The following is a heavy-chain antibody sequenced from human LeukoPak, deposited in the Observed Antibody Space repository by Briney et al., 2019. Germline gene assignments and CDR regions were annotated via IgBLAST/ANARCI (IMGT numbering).Heavy chain of an antibody. Sequence: GGSLRLSCAASGFTFSSYWMSWVRQAPGKGLEWVANIKQDGSEKYYVDSVKGRVTISRDNAKNSLYLQMNSLRAEDTAVYYCARAPSFDSSGFDAFDIWGQGTMVTVSS. CDR2: IKQDGSEK. V-gene: IGHV3-7*01. CDR3: ARAPSFDSSGFDAFDI. CDR1: GFTFSSYW. D-gene: IGHD3-22*01. J-gene: IGHJ3*02.